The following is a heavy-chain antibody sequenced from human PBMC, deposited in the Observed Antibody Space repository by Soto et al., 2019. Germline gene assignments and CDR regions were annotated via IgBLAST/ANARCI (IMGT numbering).Heavy chain of an antibody. CDR2: ISGSGGST. J-gene: IGHJ4*02. Sequence: GGSLRLSCAASGFTFSSYAMSWVRQAPGKGLEWVSAISGSGGSTYYADSVKGRFTISRDNSKNTLYLQMNSLRAEDTAVYYCAKVFSEGYYYDSSGYYAFDYWGQGTLVTVSS. V-gene: IGHV3-23*01. CDR1: GFTFSSYA. D-gene: IGHD3-22*01. CDR3: AKVFSEGYYYDSSGYYAFDY.